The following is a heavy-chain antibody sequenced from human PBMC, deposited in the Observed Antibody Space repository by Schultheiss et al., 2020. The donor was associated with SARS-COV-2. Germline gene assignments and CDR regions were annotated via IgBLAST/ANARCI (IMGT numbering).Heavy chain of an antibody. CDR2: IYYSGST. J-gene: IGHJ4*02. V-gene: IGHV4-39*07. Sequence: SETLSLTCTVSGGSISSSSYYWGWIRQPPGKGLEWIGSIYYSGSTYYNPSLKSRVTISVDTSKNQFSLKLSSVTAADTAVYYCARDQRSGLFDYWGQGTLVTVSS. CDR1: GGSISSSSYY. D-gene: IGHD6-19*01. CDR3: ARDQRSGLFDY.